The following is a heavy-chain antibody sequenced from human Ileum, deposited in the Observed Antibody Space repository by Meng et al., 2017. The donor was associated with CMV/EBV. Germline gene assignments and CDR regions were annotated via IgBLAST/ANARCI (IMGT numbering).Heavy chain of an antibody. CDR1: GGSISSGAYY. CDR3: ASSTVTNKHFDY. D-gene: IGHD4-11*01. Sequence: SETLSLTCPVSGGSISSGAYYWSWIRQHPGKGLEWIGYIYYSGSTYYNPFLKSRVTISVDTSKNQFSLKLSSVTAADTAVYYCASSTVTNKHFDYWGQGTLVTVSS. CDR2: IYYSGST. J-gene: IGHJ4*02. V-gene: IGHV4-31*03.